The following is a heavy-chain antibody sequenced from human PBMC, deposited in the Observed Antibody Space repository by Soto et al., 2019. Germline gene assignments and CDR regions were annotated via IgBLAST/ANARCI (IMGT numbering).Heavy chain of an antibody. Sequence: SETLCLTCTVAGGSISTYSWSWIRQSPGKGLEWIGNIYDSGSTNYNPSLKSRVTISVDTSKNQFSLKLSSVTATDTAVYYCARLSRSSWYFDFWGRGTLVTVSS. CDR2: IYDSGST. V-gene: IGHV4-59*08. CDR1: GGSISTYS. J-gene: IGHJ4*02. D-gene: IGHD6-13*01. CDR3: ARLSRSSWYFDF.